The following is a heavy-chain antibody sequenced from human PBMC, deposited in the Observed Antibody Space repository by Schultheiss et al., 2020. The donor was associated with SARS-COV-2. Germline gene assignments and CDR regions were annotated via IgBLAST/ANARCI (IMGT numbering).Heavy chain of an antibody. CDR3: ARDQDLDMDV. J-gene: IGHJ6*03. CDR1: GFTFSSYA. Sequence: GGSLRLSCAASGFTFSSYAMHWVRQAPGKGLEWVSVIYSGGSTYYADSVKGRFTISRDNSKNTLYLQMNSLRAEDTAVYYCARDQDLDMDVWGKGTTVTVSS. V-gene: IGHV3-66*01. CDR2: IYSGGST.